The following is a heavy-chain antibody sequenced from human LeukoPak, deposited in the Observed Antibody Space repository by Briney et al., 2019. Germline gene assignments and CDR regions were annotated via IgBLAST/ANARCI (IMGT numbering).Heavy chain of an antibody. J-gene: IGHJ6*03. V-gene: IGHV1-18*01. CDR3: ARAKGFEYSSSSKDYYYYYMDV. Sequence: GASVKVSCKASGYTFISYGITWVRQAPGQGLEWMGWISAYNGNTDYAQNLQGRVTMTTDTSTSTAYMELSSLRSEDTAVYYYARAKGFEYSSSSKDYYYYYMDVWGKGTTVTVSS. CDR2: ISAYNGNT. D-gene: IGHD6-6*01. CDR1: GYTFISYG.